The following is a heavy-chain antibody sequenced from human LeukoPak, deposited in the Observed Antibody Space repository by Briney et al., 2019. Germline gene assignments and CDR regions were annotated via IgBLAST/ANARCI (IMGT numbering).Heavy chain of an antibody. CDR3: AKEVDSSSDY. CDR1: GFTFSSYG. CDR2: MRFDGSNK. D-gene: IGHD6-6*01. V-gene: IGHV3-30*02. J-gene: IGHJ4*02. Sequence: GGSLRLSCAASGFTFSSYGMHWVRQAPGKGLEWVAFMRFDGSNKYYADSVKGRFTISRDNSKNTLFLQMNSLRAEDTAVYYCAKEVDSSSDYWGQGTLVTVSS.